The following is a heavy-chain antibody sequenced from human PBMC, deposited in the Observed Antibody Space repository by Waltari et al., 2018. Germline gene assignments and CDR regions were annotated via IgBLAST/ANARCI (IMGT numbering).Heavy chain of an antibody. D-gene: IGHD3-22*01. CDR3: ARANYYYDSSGYYGYFDY. Sequence: QVQLVQSGAEVKKHGVAVQVHCTASGYTFTSYGISWVRQAPGQGLEWMGWISAYNGNTNYAQKLQGRVTMTTDTSTSTAYMELRSLRSDDTAVYYCARANYYYDSSGYYGYFDYWGQGTLVTVSS. V-gene: IGHV1-18*01. CDR2: ISAYNGNT. J-gene: IGHJ4*02. CDR1: GYTFTSYG.